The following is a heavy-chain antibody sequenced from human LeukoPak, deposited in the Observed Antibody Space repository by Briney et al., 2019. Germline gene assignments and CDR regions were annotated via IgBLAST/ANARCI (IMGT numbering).Heavy chain of an antibody. CDR1: GYSISSGYY. J-gene: IGHJ4*02. CDR3: AREDSSGYYRTPYYFDY. V-gene: IGHV4-38-2*02. CDR2: IYHSGST. D-gene: IGHD3-22*01. Sequence: SETLSLTCTVSGYSISSGYYWGWIRQPPGNGLEWIGSIYHSGSTYYNPSLKSRVTISVDTSKNQFSLKLSSVTAADTAVYYCAREDSSGYYRTPYYFDYWGQGTLVTVSS.